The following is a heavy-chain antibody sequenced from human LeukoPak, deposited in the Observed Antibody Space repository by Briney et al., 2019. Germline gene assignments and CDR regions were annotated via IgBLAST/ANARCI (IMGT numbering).Heavy chain of an antibody. CDR2: IWYDASNK. Sequence: GGSLTLSCAASGFTFSSFGMHWVRQAPGKGLEWVAVIWYDASNKYYADSVKGRFTISRDNSKSTLYLQMNSLRDDDTAVYYCVRGVGVSRFNYLDPWGQGTLVIVCS. CDR1: GFTFSSFG. J-gene: IGHJ5*02. V-gene: IGHV3-33*01. D-gene: IGHD1-7*01. CDR3: VRGVGVSRFNYLDP.